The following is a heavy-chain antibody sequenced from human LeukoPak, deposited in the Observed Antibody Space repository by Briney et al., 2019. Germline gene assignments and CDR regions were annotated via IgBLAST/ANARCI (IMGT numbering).Heavy chain of an antibody. D-gene: IGHD2-2*01. Sequence: NASETLSLTCTVSGGSINSYYWAWIRQPPGKGLEWVSYISYSGTTTYNPSLKTRITISVDTSKNEFSLKLSFVTAADTAVYYCARQRTSPPVYSYYGMDVWGQGTTVTVSS. CDR2: ISYSGTT. J-gene: IGHJ6*02. V-gene: IGHV4-59*08. CDR3: ARQRTSPPVYSYYGMDV. CDR1: GGSINSYY.